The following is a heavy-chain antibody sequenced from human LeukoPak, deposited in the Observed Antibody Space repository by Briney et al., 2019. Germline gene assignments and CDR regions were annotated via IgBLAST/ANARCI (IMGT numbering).Heavy chain of an antibody. CDR2: IQYDGSNK. CDR1: GFTFIFSSYG. V-gene: IGHV3-30*02. CDR3: ASLSVGASDY. J-gene: IGHJ4*02. Sequence: GGSLRLSCAASGFTFIFSSYGMHWVRQAPGKGLEWVAFIQYDGSNKYYADSVKGRFTISRDNSKNTLYLQMNSLRAEDTAVYYCASLSVGASDYWGQGTLVTVSS. D-gene: IGHD1-26*01.